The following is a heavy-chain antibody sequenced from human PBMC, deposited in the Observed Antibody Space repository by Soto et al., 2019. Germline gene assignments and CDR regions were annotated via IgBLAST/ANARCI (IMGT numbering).Heavy chain of an antibody. V-gene: IGHV4-34*01. Sequence: SETLSLTCAVYGGSFSGYYWSWIRQPPGKGLEWIGEINHSGSTNYNPSLKSRVTISVDTSKNQFSLKLSSVTAADTAVYYCVISPHYYYYGMDVWGQGTTVTVSS. D-gene: IGHD3-10*01. CDR2: INHSGST. CDR1: GGSFSGYY. CDR3: VISPHYYYYGMDV. J-gene: IGHJ6*02.